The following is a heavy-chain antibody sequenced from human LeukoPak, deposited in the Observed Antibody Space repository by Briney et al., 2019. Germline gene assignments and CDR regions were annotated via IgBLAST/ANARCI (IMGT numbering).Heavy chain of an antibody. J-gene: IGHJ6*04. Sequence: PGGSLRLSCAASGLTFSSYGMHWVRQAPGKGLEWVAFIRYDGSNKYYADSVKGRFTISRDNAKNSLYLQMTSLRAENTAVYYCARDGPSDIGDSVDVWGKGTTVTISS. D-gene: IGHD2-15*01. CDR1: GLTFSSYG. CDR2: IRYDGSNK. CDR3: ARDGPSDIGDSVDV. V-gene: IGHV3-30*02.